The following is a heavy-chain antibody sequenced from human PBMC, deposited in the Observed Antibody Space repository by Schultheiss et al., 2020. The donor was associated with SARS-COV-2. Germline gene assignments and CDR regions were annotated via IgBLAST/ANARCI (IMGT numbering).Heavy chain of an antibody. CDR3: AKVRRRQNRDHTMDFYYGMDV. CDR1: GFTFSSYG. Sequence: GGSLRLSCAASGFTFSSYGMHWVRQAPGKGLVWVSRINSDGSSTSYADSVKGRFTISRDNSKNTLYLQMNSLRAEDTAVYYCAKVRRRQNRDHTMDFYYGMDVWGQGTTVTVSS. CDR2: INSDGSST. D-gene: IGHD2/OR15-2a*01. V-gene: IGHV3-NL1*01. J-gene: IGHJ6*02.